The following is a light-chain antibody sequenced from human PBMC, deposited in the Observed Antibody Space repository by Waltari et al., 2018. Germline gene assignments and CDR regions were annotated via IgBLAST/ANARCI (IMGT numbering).Light chain of an antibody. CDR2: WAS. CDR3: QHYDPTPDT. V-gene: IGKV4-1*01. CDR1: LSVLYSSNSRNC. J-gene: IGKJ2*01. Sequence: DIVFTHTPDSLGVSLGGRAPLNRTSRLSVLYSSNSRNCLAWFQQRPGQPPKLLIYWASTRASGVPDRFSGSGFGTDFTLTISRLQAEDVAVYYCQHYDPTPDTFGQGTKLDIK.